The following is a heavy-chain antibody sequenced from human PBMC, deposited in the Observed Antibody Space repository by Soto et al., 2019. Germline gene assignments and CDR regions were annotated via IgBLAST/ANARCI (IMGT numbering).Heavy chain of an antibody. CDR2: INHSGST. D-gene: IGHD3-10*01. CDR1: GGSFSGYY. V-gene: IGHV4-34*01. J-gene: IGHJ6*03. CDR3: ARGRGVRVYYYYMDV. Sequence: QVQLQQWGAGLLKPSETLSLTCAVYGGSFSGYYWHWIRQPPGKGLEWIGEINHSGSTNYNPSLKSRITITVDTSRNQFSLKLRSVAAADTAVYYCARGRGVRVYYYYMDVWDKGTTVTVSS.